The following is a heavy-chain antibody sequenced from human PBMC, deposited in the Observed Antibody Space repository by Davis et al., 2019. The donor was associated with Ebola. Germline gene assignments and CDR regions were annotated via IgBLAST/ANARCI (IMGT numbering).Heavy chain of an antibody. V-gene: IGHV1-18*01. CDR3: ARDVVVVAATDWFDP. Sequence: AASVKVSCKASGYTFTTYGISWVRQAPGQGLEWMGWISAYYGTTNYAQSLQGRVTMTRDTSTSTAYMELRSLRSDDTAVYYCARDVVVVAATDWFDPWGQGTLVTVSS. D-gene: IGHD2-15*01. J-gene: IGHJ5*02. CDR2: ISAYYGTT. CDR1: GYTFTTYG.